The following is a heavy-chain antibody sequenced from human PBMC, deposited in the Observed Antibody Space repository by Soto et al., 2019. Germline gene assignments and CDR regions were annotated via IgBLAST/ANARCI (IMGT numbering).Heavy chain of an antibody. V-gene: IGHV4-39*01. Sequence: QLQLQESGPGLVKPSETLSLTCTVSGGSISSSSFHWGWIRQPPGKGLEWIGSIYYSGSTYYSPSRKRRVTRSVDTSKNRCSLKLSSVTAADTAVYYCARRERAAGTDWWFDPWGQGTLVTVSS. J-gene: IGHJ5*02. CDR1: GGSISSSSFH. CDR2: IYYSGST. D-gene: IGHD6-13*01. CDR3: ARRERAAGTDWWFDP.